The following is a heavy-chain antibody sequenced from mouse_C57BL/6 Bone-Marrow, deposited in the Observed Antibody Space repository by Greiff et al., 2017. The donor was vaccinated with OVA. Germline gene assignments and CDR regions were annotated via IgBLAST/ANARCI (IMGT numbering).Heavy chain of an antibody. Sequence: QVQLQQPGAELVKPGDSVKLSCKASGYTFTSYWMHWVKQRPGQGLEWIGMIHPNSGSTNYNEKFKSKATLTVDKSSSTAYMQLSSLTSEDSAVYYCAGYYYGSSGGYWGQGTTLTVSS. CDR2: IHPNSGST. CDR3: AGYYYGSSGGY. CDR1: GYTFTSYW. J-gene: IGHJ2*01. V-gene: IGHV1-64*01. D-gene: IGHD1-1*01.